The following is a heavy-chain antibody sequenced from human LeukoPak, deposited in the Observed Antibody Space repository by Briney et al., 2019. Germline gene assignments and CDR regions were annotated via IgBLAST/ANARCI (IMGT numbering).Heavy chain of an antibody. V-gene: IGHV4-39*01. CDR1: GGSISSSSYY. D-gene: IGHD2-2*01. CDR3: ARRSITGWFDP. CDR2: FYNSGIT. J-gene: IGHJ5*02. Sequence: DPSETLSFTCTVSGGSISSSSYYWGWIRQPPGKGLQWIGTFYNSGITYFNPSLKSRVTMSIDTSKNQFSLKVTSVTAADTAVYYCARRSITGWFDPWGQGTLVTVSS.